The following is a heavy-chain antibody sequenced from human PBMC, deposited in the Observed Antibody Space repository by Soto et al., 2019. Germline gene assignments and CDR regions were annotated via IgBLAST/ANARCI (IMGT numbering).Heavy chain of an antibody. CDR2: FDPEDGET. V-gene: IGHV1-24*01. CDR3: ATITLTAAGPVGFDY. Sequence: ASVKVSWKVAGYTLTELSMHWGRQAPGKGLEWMGGFDPEDGETIYAQKFQGRVTMTEDTSTDTAYMELSSLRSEDTAVYYCATITLTAAGPVGFDYWGQGTLVTVSS. CDR1: GYTLTELS. J-gene: IGHJ4*02. D-gene: IGHD6-13*01.